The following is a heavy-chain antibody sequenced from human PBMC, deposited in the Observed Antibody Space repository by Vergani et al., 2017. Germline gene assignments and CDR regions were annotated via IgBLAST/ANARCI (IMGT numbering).Heavy chain of an antibody. CDR1: GFTFSSYA. CDR3: SKSSSSQSWYFDY. V-gene: IGHV3-23*01. CDR2: ISGSGGST. J-gene: IGHJ4*02. D-gene: IGHD6-6*01. Sequence: EVQLLESGGGLVQPGGSLRLSCAASGFTFSSYAMSWVRQAPGKGLEWVSAISGSGGSTYYADSVKGRFTISRDNSKNTLYLQMNSLRAEDTAVYYCSKSSSSQSWYFDYWGQGTLVTVSS.